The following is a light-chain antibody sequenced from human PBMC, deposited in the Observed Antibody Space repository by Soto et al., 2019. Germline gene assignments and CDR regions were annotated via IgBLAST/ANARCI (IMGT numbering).Light chain of an antibody. CDR3: SSFTTSSTWV. Sequence: QSVLPPPASVSGSPGQSIAISCTGTSSDVGKYSDVSWFQQYPGNAPKLMIYEVSNRPSGVSNRFSGSKSGNTAFLTISGLQGEDEADYYCSSFTTSSTWVFGGGTKLTVL. V-gene: IGLV2-14*01. J-gene: IGLJ3*02. CDR2: EVS. CDR1: SSDVGKYSD.